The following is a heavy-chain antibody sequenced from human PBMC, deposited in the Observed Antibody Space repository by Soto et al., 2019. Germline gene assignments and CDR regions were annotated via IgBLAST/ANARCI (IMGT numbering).Heavy chain of an antibody. V-gene: IGHV1-58*02. CDR1: GFTFTSSA. J-gene: IGHJ6*03. Sequence: SVKVSCKASGFTFTSSAMQWVRQARGQRLEWIGWIVVGSGNTNYAQKFQERVTITRDMSTSTAYMELSSLRSEDTAVYYCAAPSPGITGTTLGRNYYYYMDVWGKGTTVTVSS. CDR2: IVVGSGNT. D-gene: IGHD1-7*01. CDR3: AAPSPGITGTTLGRNYYYYMDV.